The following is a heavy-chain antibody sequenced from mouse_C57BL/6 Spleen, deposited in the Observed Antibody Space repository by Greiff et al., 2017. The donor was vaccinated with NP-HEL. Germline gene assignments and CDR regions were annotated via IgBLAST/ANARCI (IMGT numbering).Heavy chain of an antibody. V-gene: IGHV1-82*01. J-gene: IGHJ4*01. CDR3: ARSSHYGGRYAMDY. Sequence: VQLQQSGPELVKPGASVKISCKASGYAFSSSWMNWVKQRPGKGLEWIGRIYPGDGDTNYNGKFKGKATLTADKSSSTAYMQLSSLTSEDSAVYCCARSSHYGGRYAMDYWGQGTSVTVSS. CDR2: IYPGDGDT. CDR1: GYAFSSSW. D-gene: IGHD1-1*01.